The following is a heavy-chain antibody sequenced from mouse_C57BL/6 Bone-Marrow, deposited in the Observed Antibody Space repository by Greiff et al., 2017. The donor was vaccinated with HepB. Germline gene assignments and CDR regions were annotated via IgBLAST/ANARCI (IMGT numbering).Heavy chain of an antibody. D-gene: IGHD4-1*01. V-gene: IGHV1-55*01. Sequence: QVQLQQPGAELVKPGASVKMSCKASGYTFTSYWITWVKQRPGQGLEWIGDIYPGSGSTNYNEKFKGKATLTVDTSTSTAYMQLSSLTSEDSAVYYCELGDYAMDYWGQGTSVTVSS. CDR3: ELGDYAMDY. J-gene: IGHJ4*01. CDR1: GYTFTSYW. CDR2: IYPGSGST.